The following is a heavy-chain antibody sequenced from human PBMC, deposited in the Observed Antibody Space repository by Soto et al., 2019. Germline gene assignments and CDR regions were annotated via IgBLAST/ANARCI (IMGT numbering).Heavy chain of an antibody. D-gene: IGHD1-26*01. J-gene: IGHJ6*02. V-gene: IGHV1-18*04. Sequence: ASVKVSCKASGYTFTSYGISWARQAPGQGLEWMGWISAYNGNTNYAQKLQGRVTMTTDTSTSTAYMELRSLRSDDTAVYYCARSPNSGSYSGYYYYGMDVWGQGTTVTVSS. CDR2: ISAYNGNT. CDR1: GYTFTSYG. CDR3: ARSPNSGSYSGYYYYGMDV.